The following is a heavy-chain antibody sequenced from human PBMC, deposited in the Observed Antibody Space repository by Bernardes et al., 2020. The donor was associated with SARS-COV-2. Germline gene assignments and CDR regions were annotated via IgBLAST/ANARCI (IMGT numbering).Heavy chain of an antibody. Sequence: GGSLRLSCAASGFTFNSYWMHWVRQVPEIGLVWVSRINEGGSTTNYADSVKGRFTISRDNAKNTLYLQMNSLRAEDAAVYFCARGSGNYYHDYWGQGTVVTVSS. D-gene: IGHD3-10*01. J-gene: IGHJ4*02. CDR1: GFTFNSYW. CDR3: ARGSGNYYHDY. V-gene: IGHV3-74*01. CDR2: INEGGSTT.